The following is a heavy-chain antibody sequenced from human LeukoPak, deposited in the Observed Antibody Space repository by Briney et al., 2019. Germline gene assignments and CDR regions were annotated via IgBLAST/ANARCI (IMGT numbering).Heavy chain of an antibody. D-gene: IGHD5-18*01. V-gene: IGHV4-39*01. CDR3: ARHRKVDTAGDY. Sequence: LIGLIYFTWTSYYIPSLKRRVTISLDTTKNQFSLKLISVTAADTAVYYCARHRKVDTAGDYWGQGTLVTVSS. J-gene: IGHJ4*02. CDR2: IYFTWTS.